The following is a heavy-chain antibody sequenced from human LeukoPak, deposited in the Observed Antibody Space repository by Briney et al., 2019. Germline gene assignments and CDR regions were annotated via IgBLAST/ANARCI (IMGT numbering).Heavy chain of an antibody. V-gene: IGHV4-30-4*08. CDR3: ASAVNYDFWSGYYP. D-gene: IGHD3-3*01. J-gene: IGHJ4*02. CDR2: IYYSGST. Sequence: SQTLSLTCTVAGGSISSGDYYWRWIRQPPGKGLEWIGYIYYSGSTYYNPSLKSRVTISVDTSKNQFSLKLSSVTAADTAVYYCASAVNYDFWSGYYPWGQGTLVTVSS. CDR1: GGSISSGDYY.